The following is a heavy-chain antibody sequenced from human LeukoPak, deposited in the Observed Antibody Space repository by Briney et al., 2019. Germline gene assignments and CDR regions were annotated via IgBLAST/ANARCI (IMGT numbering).Heavy chain of an antibody. J-gene: IGHJ5*02. Sequence: SETLSLTCAVYGGSFSGYYWSWIRQPPGKGLEWIGEINHSGSTNYNPSLKSRVTISVDTSKNQFSLKVASVTASDTAMYYCVRDHVSPGLSNWFDPWGQGTLVTVSS. CDR1: GGSFSGYY. CDR2: INHSGST. V-gene: IGHV4-34*01. D-gene: IGHD3-16*01. CDR3: VRDHVSPGLSNWFDP.